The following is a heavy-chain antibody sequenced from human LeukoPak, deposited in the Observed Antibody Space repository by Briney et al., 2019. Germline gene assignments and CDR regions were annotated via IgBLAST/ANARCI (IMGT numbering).Heavy chain of an antibody. Sequence: SETLSLTCAVYGGSFSGYYWSWIRQPAGKGLEWIGRIYTSGSTNYNPSLKSRVTMSVDTSKNQFSLKLSSVTAADTAVYYCAGGYSSSWYNWFDPWGQGTLVTVSS. CDR3: AGGYSSSWYNWFDP. CDR2: IYTSGST. J-gene: IGHJ5*02. CDR1: GGSFSGYY. D-gene: IGHD6-13*01. V-gene: IGHV4-59*10.